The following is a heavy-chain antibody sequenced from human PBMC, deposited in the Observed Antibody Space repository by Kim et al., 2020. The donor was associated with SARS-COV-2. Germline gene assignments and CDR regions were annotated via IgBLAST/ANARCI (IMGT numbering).Heavy chain of an antibody. V-gene: IGHV3-33*06. Sequence: WGSVRLSCSAFGVTFSCYGTHWVRQAQGKGRAWVAVIWSDGSNKYYADSVKGRFTIFRDNSRNTLYLQMNSLRAEDTAVYYCAKDSLGAQFDYWGQGTLVTVSS. J-gene: IGHJ4*02. CDR1: GVTFSCYG. CDR2: IWSDGSNK. CDR3: AKDSLGAQFDY.